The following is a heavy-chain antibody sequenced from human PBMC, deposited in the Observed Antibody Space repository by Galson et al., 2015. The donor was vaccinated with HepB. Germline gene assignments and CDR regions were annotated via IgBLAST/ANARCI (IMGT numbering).Heavy chain of an antibody. CDR2: ISSSSSYI. V-gene: IGHV3-21*01. Sequence: SLRLSCAASGFTFSSYSMNWVRQAPGKGLEWVSSISSSSSYIYYADSVKGRFTISRDNAKNSLYLQMNSLRAEDTAVYYCARDTGREYYDFWSGYPEYYFDYWGQGTLVTVSS. J-gene: IGHJ4*02. D-gene: IGHD3-3*01. CDR3: ARDTGREYYDFWSGYPEYYFDY. CDR1: GFTFSSYS.